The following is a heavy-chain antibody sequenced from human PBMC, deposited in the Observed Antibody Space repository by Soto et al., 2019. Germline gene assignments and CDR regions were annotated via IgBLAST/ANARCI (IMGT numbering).Heavy chain of an antibody. CDR3: TKDRVPDGIYSFDY. Sequence: PGGSLRLSCAASGFTLRSYGMHWVRQAPGKGLEWVSSISETGDTKKYADSVKGRFTISRDKSMKKLYLQMNSLTAEDAAVYYCTKDRVPDGIYSFDYWGQGALVTVSS. CDR2: ISETGDTK. D-gene: IGHD2-15*01. CDR1: GFTLRSYG. J-gene: IGHJ4*02. V-gene: IGHV3-23*01.